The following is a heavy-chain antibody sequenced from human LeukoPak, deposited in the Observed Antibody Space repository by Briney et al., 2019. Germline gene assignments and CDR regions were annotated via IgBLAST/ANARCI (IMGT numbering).Heavy chain of an antibody. Sequence: ASVKVSCKASGYTFTSYDINWVRQATGQGLEWMGWMNPNSGNTGYAQKFQGRVTMTRNTSISTAYMELSSLGSEDTAIYYCARGFPPRTYYDSSGYYSYYFDYWGQGTLVTVSS. CDR2: MNPNSGNT. CDR1: GYTFTSYD. V-gene: IGHV1-8*01. D-gene: IGHD3-22*01. CDR3: ARGFPPRTYYDSSGYYSYYFDY. J-gene: IGHJ4*02.